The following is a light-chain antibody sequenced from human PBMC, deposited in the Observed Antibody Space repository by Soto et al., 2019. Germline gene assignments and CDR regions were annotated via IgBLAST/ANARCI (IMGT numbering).Light chain of an antibody. J-gene: IGLJ3*02. V-gene: IGLV1-47*01. Sequence: QSVLTQPPSASGTPGQRVTISCSGRSSNIGSNYVYWYQQLPGTAPKVLIYKNNQRPSGVPDRFSGSKSGTSASLAISGLRSEDEADYFCVGWDDSLSGWVFGGGTKLTVL. CDR3: VGWDDSLSGWV. CDR1: SSNIGSNY. CDR2: KNN.